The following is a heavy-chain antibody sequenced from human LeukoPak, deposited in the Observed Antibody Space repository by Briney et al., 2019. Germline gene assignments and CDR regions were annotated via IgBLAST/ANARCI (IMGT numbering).Heavy chain of an antibody. J-gene: IGHJ4*02. CDR3: ERASYYDFWSGYPLDH. V-gene: IGHV4-59*01. CDR1: GGSISGYY. D-gene: IGHD3-3*01. CDR2: IYDSGTA. Sequence: SETLSLTCTVSGGSISGYYWNWIRQPPGKGLEWIAIIYDSGTADYNPSFNSRLTTSVDTSKNQFSLKLMSVTAADTAVYYCERASYYDFWSGYPLDHWGQGTLVTVSS.